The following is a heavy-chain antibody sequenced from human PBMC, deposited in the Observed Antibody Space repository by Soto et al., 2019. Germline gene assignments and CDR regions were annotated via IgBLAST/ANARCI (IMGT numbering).Heavy chain of an antibody. CDR1: GYTFTGNY. J-gene: IGHJ4*02. D-gene: IGHD3-22*01. Sequence: GASVKVSCKTSGYTFTGNYLQWVRQAPGQGLERMGWINPNSGGTNYAQKFQGRVSMTRDTSISTAYMELTGLTPDDTAVYYCARSFLYDNSGSYWGQGTPVTVSS. CDR3: ARSFLYDNSGSY. V-gene: IGHV1-2*02. CDR2: INPNSGGT.